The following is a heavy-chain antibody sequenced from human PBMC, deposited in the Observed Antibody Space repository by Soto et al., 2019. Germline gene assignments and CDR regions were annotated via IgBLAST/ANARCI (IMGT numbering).Heavy chain of an antibody. CDR2: ISYDGSNK. Sequence: QVQLVESGGGVVQPGRSLRLSCAASGFTFSSYGMHWVRQAPGKGLEWVAVISYDGSNKYYADSVKGRFTISRDNSKNTLYLQMNSLRAEDTAVYYCAKDSGWLVQTEYFQHWGQGTLVTVSS. V-gene: IGHV3-30*18. J-gene: IGHJ1*01. CDR1: GFTFSSYG. D-gene: IGHD6-19*01. CDR3: AKDSGWLVQTEYFQH.